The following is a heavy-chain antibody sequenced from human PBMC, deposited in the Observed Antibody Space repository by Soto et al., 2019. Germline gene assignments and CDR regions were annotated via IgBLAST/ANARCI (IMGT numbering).Heavy chain of an antibody. CDR3: ARGGGSDSFDY. CDR1: GASITFGGYS. J-gene: IGHJ4*02. D-gene: IGHD1-26*01. Sequence: QLQLHESGSGRVKPSQTLSLTCTVSGASITFGGYSWSWIRQTPGKGLEWIGYINHLETTFYNPSFESRLTLSIDRAKNQFSLKLHSMSAADRAVYFCARGGGSDSFDYWGQGILVTVSS. V-gene: IGHV4-30-2*01. CDR2: INHLETT.